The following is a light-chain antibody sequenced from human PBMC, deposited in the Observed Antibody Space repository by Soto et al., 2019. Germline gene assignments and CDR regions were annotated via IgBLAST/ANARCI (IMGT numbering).Light chain of an antibody. J-gene: IGKJ1*01. V-gene: IGKV1-5*03. Sequence: DIQMTQSPSTLSASLGDRVTITCRASKRISSGLAWYQQKPGKAPKLLIYKASSLESGVPSRFSGSGSGTEFTLTISSLQPDDFATYYCQQYNSYPWTFGQGTKVEIK. CDR2: KAS. CDR3: QQYNSYPWT. CDR1: KRISSG.